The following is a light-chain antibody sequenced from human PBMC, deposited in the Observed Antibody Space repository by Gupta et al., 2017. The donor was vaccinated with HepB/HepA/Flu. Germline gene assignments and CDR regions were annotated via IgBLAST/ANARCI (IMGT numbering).Light chain of an antibody. CDR2: KNN. Sequence: QAGLTQPPSVSKGLSQTATLTSTGNSNNVGNQGAAWLQQHQGHPPKLLSYKNNNRPSGISERFSASRSGNTASLTITGLQPEDEADYYCAAWDNSLSAQVFGGGTKLTVL. V-gene: IGLV10-54*04. J-gene: IGLJ2*01. CDR1: SNNVGNQG. CDR3: AAWDNSLSAQV.